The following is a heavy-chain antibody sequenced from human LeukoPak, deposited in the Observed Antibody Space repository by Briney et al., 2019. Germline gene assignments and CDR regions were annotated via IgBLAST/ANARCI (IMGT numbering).Heavy chain of an antibody. Sequence: SETLSLTCTVSNYSISSHYYWGWIRQPPGKGLEWIASIYHSGSTYYNPSLKSRVTISVDMSKNQFSLKLNSVTAADTAVYYCARAIVVVVAATPYYYYMDVWGKGTTVTISS. J-gene: IGHJ6*03. CDR2: IYHSGST. D-gene: IGHD2-15*01. CDR3: ARAIVVVVAATPYYYYMDV. CDR1: NYSISSHYY. V-gene: IGHV4-38-2*02.